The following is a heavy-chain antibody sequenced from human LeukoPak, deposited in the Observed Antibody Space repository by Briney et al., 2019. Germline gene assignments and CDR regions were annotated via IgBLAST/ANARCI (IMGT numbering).Heavy chain of an antibody. J-gene: IGHJ1*01. Sequence: NPGGSLRLSCAASVFTFSSYTMNWVRQAPWKGLEYVSSISSSSSHIYYADSVKGRFTISRDNTKSSLYLQMNSLRAEDMAVYYCARGYCGGDCYGDWGQGTLVTVSS. CDR2: ISSSSSHI. V-gene: IGHV3-21*01. CDR3: ARGYCGGDCYGD. CDR1: VFTFSSYT. D-gene: IGHD2-21*02.